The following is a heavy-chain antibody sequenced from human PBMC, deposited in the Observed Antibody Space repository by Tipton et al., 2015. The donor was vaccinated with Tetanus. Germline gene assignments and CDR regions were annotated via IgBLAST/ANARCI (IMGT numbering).Heavy chain of an antibody. Sequence: QLVQSGAEVKKPGESLQISCRGSGYNFTNYWIAWARQMPGKGLEWMGIIYPGDSDTRYSPSFRGQVTISADKSISTAYLQWSSLKASDTAMYYCARALTGDARYFDLWGRGTLVTVSS. CDR3: ARALTGDARYFDL. V-gene: IGHV5-51*01. CDR2: IYPGDSDT. J-gene: IGHJ2*01. CDR1: GYNFTNYW. D-gene: IGHD7-27*01.